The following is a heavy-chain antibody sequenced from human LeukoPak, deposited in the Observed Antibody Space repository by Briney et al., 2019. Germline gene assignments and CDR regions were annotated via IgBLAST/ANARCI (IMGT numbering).Heavy chain of an antibody. D-gene: IGHD5-18*01. CDR2: IYRTGTT. J-gene: IGHJ4*02. CDR1: GYSISSGYF. CDR3: ARTIGYSYARLDY. Sequence: SETLSLTCTVSGYSISSGYFWGWIRQPPGKGLEWIGNIYRTGTTFYNPSLQSRVTISVDTSKNQFSLKLSSVTAADTAVYYCARTIGYSYARLDYWGQGTLVTVSS. V-gene: IGHV4-38-2*02.